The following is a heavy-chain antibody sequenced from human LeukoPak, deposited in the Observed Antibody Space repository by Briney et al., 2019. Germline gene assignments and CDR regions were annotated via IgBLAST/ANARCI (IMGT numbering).Heavy chain of an antibody. V-gene: IGHV4-39*07. Sequence: SETLSLTCTVSGGSISSSSYYWGWIRQPPGKGLEWIRSIYYSGSTYYNPSLKSRVTISVDTSKNQFSLKLSSVTAADTAVYYCARVGKDSSGSFYYFNYWGQGTLVTVSS. D-gene: IGHD3-22*01. CDR3: ARVGKDSSGSFYYFNY. CDR2: IYYSGST. J-gene: IGHJ4*02. CDR1: GGSISSSSYY.